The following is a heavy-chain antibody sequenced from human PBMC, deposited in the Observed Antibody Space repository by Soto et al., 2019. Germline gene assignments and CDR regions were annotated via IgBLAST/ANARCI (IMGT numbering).Heavy chain of an antibody. CDR3: ARDQDIVVVVAAYNWFDP. J-gene: IGHJ5*02. CDR1: GYTFTSYG. D-gene: IGHD2-15*01. Sequence: GASVKVSCKASGYTFTSYGISWVRQAPGQGLEWMGWISAYNGNTNYAQKLQGRVTMTTDTSTSTAYMELRSLRSDDTAVYYCARDQDIVVVVAAYNWFDPWGQGTLVTVSS. CDR2: ISAYNGNT. V-gene: IGHV1-18*04.